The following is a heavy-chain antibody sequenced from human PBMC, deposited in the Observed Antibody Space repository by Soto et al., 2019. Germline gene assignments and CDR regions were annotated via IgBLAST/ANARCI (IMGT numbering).Heavy chain of an antibody. J-gene: IGHJ5*02. CDR1: GGSFRSYA. V-gene: IGHV1-69*01. CDR3: ARAGT. Sequence: QVQLVQSGAEVKKPGSSMKVSCKVSGGSFRSYAINCVREAPGQGLEWMGGIIPISGTTNYARKVQGRVTISADECTSTAYMDLSSLTYAHTAVYYCARAGTWGQGSLVTVSS. CDR2: IIPISGTT.